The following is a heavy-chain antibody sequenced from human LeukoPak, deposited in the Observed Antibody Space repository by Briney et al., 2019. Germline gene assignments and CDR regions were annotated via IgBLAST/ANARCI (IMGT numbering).Heavy chain of an antibody. Sequence: PGGSLRLSCAASGFTFSSYGMNWVRQAPGKGLEWVSFIYSDNTHYSDSVKGRFTISRDNSKNTLYLQMNSLSAEDTAVYYCARHSSSWYYFDYWGQGTLVTVSS. CDR3: ARHSSSWYYFDY. V-gene: IGHV3-53*01. CDR1: GFTFSSYG. CDR2: IYSDNT. D-gene: IGHD6-13*01. J-gene: IGHJ4*02.